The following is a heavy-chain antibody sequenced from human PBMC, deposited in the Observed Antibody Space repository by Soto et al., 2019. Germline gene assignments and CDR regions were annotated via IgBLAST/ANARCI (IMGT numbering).Heavy chain of an antibody. J-gene: IGHJ4*02. CDR3: ARNRYGGYDFDS. V-gene: IGHV4-4*02. CDR1: NGSMTSSLC. D-gene: IGHD5-12*01. Sequence: QLQLQESGPGLVKPSGTLSLTCTVSNGSMTSSLCWSWVRQSPGKGLEWIGEVAQSGYTSYNPSLKSRLTISQDRSRNQFSLRLTSVTAADTAVYYCARNRYGGYDFDSWGQGTLVTVSS. CDR2: VAQSGYT.